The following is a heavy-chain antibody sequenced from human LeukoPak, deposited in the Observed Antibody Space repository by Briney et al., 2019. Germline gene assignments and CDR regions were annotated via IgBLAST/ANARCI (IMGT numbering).Heavy chain of an antibody. Sequence: ASVKVSCKTSGYIFTTYAIHWVRQAPGRGLEWMGLINADDGNTRCSQRFQGRVTITRDTSANTAYMELSSLRFEDTAVYYCARGIVVKPSANWFDPWGQGTPVTVSS. CDR1: GYIFTTYA. V-gene: IGHV1-3*01. J-gene: IGHJ5*02. D-gene: IGHD2-2*01. CDR2: INADDGNT. CDR3: ARGIVVKPSANWFDP.